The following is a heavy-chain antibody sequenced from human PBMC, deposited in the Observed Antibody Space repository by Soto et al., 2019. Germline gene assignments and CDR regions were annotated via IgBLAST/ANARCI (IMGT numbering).Heavy chain of an antibody. Sequence: QVQLVQSGAEVQKPGASVKVSCKVSGYTLTELSMHWVRQSPGNGLEWMGGFDPEDGETIYAQKFQGRVTMTEDTSTDTAYMELSSLRSEDTAVYYCATGAEVPNGMDVWGQGTTVTVSS. CDR3: ATGAEVPNGMDV. J-gene: IGHJ6*02. CDR1: GYTLTELS. CDR2: FDPEDGET. V-gene: IGHV1-24*01.